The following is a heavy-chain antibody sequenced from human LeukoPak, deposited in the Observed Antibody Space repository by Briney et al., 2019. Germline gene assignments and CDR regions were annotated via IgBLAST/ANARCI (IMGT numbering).Heavy chain of an antibody. CDR2: IKEDGSEA. CDR1: GFTFSNYD. V-gene: IGHV3-7*04. CDR3: ARGGANRFDY. Sequence: GGSLRLSCAASGFTFSNYDMHWVRQAPGRGLEWVATIKEDGSEAYFGDSVKGRFAISRDNAKNSLYLQMNSLRGEDTAVYYCARGGANRFDYWGQGTLVTVSS. D-gene: IGHD3-16*01. J-gene: IGHJ4*02.